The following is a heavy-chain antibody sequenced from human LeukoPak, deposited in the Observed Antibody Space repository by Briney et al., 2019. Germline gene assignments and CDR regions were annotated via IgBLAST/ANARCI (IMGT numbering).Heavy chain of an antibody. Sequence: GGSLRLSCAASGFTFSSYGMHWVRQAPGKGLEWVAVISYDGSNKYYADSVKGRFTISRDNSKNTLYLQMNSLRAEDTAVHYCAKGSQESGYDFWSGYPAATISWFDPWGQGTLVTVSS. CDR3: AKGSQESGYDFWSGYPAATISWFDP. CDR1: GFTFSSYG. V-gene: IGHV3-30*18. J-gene: IGHJ5*02. D-gene: IGHD3-3*01. CDR2: ISYDGSNK.